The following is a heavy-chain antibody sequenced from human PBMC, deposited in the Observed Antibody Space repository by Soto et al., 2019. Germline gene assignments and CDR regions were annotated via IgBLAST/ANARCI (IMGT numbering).Heavy chain of an antibody. D-gene: IGHD6-19*01. V-gene: IGHV1-18*01. CDR3: ARDPPYSSGWYAGFDP. J-gene: IGHJ5*02. Sequence: ASVKVSCKASGYTFTSYGISWVRQAPGQGLEWMGWISAYNGNTNYAQKLQGRVTMTTDTSTSTAYMELRSLRSDDTAVYCCARDPPYSSGWYAGFDPWGQGTLVTVSS. CDR1: GYTFTSYG. CDR2: ISAYNGNT.